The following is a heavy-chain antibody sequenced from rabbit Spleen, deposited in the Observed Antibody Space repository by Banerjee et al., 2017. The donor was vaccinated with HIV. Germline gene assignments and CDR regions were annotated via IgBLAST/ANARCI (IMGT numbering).Heavy chain of an antibody. J-gene: IGHJ3*01. CDR3: AGAYINSYRSNL. V-gene: IGHV1S45*01. D-gene: IGHD1-1*01. CDR1: GFSFSNKAV. Sequence: QEQLVESGGGLVKPEGSLKLSCTASGFSFSNKAVMCWVRQAPGKGLEWIGCIYNNDGSAYYANWAKGRFTISKTSSTTVTLQMTSLTVADTATYFCAGAYINSYRSNLWGQGTLVTVS. CDR2: IYNNDGSA.